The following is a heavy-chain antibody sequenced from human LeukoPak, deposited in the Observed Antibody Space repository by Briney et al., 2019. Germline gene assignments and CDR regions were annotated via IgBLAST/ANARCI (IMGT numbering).Heavy chain of an antibody. CDR1: GVSFSGYY. CDR3: ARESITIFGVVIGFDP. D-gene: IGHD3-3*01. V-gene: IGHV4-34*01. J-gene: IGHJ5*02. Sequence: SETLSLTCAVYGVSFSGYYWSWIRRPPGKGLEWIGEINHSGSTNYNPSLKSRVTISVDTSKNQFSLKLSSVTAADTAVYYCARESITIFGVVIGFDPWGQGTLVTVSS. CDR2: INHSGST.